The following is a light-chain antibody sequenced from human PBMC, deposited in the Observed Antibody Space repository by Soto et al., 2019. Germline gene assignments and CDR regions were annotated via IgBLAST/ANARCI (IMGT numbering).Light chain of an antibody. CDR3: QGIT. CDR2: AAS. CDR1: QGISNY. J-gene: IGKJ5*01. Sequence: DIQMTQSPSSLSASVGDRVTITGRASQGISNYLAWYQQKPGKVPKLLIYAASTLQSGVPSRFSGSGSGTDFTLTISSLQPEDVATYYCQGITFGQGTRLEIK. V-gene: IGKV1-27*01.